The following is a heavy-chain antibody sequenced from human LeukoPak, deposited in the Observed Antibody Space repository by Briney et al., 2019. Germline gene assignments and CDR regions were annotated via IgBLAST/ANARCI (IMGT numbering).Heavy chain of an antibody. V-gene: IGHV3-48*04. CDR2: ISSSSSTI. Sequence: GGSLRLSCASSGFTFSSYSMNWVRQAPGKGLEWVSYISSSSSTINYADSVKGRFTIPRDHPKNSLYRQMNSLRAEDTAVYYCARDVEAATYDILTGYSESDAFDIWGQGTMVTVSS. D-gene: IGHD3-9*01. J-gene: IGHJ3*02. CDR3: ARDVEAATYDILTGYSESDAFDI. CDR1: GFTFSSYS.